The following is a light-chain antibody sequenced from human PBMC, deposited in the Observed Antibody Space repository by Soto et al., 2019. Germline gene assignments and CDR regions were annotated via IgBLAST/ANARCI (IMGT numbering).Light chain of an antibody. CDR2: ENN. J-gene: IGLJ1*01. V-gene: IGLV1-40*01. CDR3: QSYDSSLSGYV. Sequence: QSVLTQPPSVSEAPGQRVTISCTGSSYNIGAGYEAHWYQQVPGTAPKLLIYENNNRPSGVPDRFSGSKSGTSASLAITGRQAEDEDEYYCQSYDSSLSGYVFGTGTKVTVL. CDR1: SYNIGAGYE.